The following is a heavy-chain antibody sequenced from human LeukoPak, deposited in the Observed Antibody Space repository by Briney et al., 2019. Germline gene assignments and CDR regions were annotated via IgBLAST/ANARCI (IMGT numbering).Heavy chain of an antibody. V-gene: IGHV4-59*01. CDR1: GGSISNSF. CDR2: ISYSGST. J-gene: IGHJ4*02. Sequence: SETLSLTCTVSGGSISNSFWSWIRQPPYKGLEFIGYISYSGSTNYNPSLKSRLIMSVDTAKNQVSLNLTPVTAADTAVYYCARDKHTTSYTGGRYYPYYFDSWGQGTLVTVSS. D-gene: IGHD2-8*02. CDR3: ARDKHTTSYTGGRYYPYYFDS.